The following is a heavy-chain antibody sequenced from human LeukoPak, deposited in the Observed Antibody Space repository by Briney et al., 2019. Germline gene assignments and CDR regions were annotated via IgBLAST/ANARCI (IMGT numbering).Heavy chain of an antibody. CDR2: IYPGDSDT. J-gene: IGHJ4*02. V-gene: IGHV5-51*01. Sequence: AGESLKISCKGSGYSFINYWIGWVRQMPGKGLEWMGIIYPGDSDTRYSPSFQGQVTISADKSISTAYLQWSSLKASDTAMYYCARHRRKSIIGTVSSRGFDSWGQGTLVTVSS. CDR3: ARHRRKSIIGTVSSRGFDS. D-gene: IGHD3-10*01. CDR1: GYSFINYW.